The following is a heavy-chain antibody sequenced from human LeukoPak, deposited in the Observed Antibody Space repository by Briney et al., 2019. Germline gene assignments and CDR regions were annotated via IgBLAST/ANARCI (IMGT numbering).Heavy chain of an antibody. CDR2: ISYDGSNK. CDR1: GFTFSSYA. CDR3: ARASGYTRNPQLFLGAMDY. V-gene: IGHV3-30-3*01. J-gene: IGHJ4*02. Sequence: GGSLRLSCAASGFTFSSYAMHWVRQAPGKGLEWVAVISYDGSNKYYADSVKGRFTISRDNSKNTLYLQMNSLRAEDTAMYYCARASGYTRNPQLFLGAMDYWGQGTLVTVSS. D-gene: IGHD2-21*01.